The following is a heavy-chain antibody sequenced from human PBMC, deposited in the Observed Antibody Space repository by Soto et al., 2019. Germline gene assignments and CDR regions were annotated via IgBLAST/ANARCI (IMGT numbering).Heavy chain of an antibody. CDR3: ASAEYSSGWTAERDY. CDR2: LYSDRST. Sequence: EVQLVESGGGLVQPGGSLRLSCAASGFAVSSNYMSWVRQAPGKGLEWVSVLYSDRSTYYADSVKGRFTISRDNSXXTLYLQMNSLRAEDTAVYYCASAEYSSGWTAERDYWGQGTLVTVSS. CDR1: GFAVSSNY. V-gene: IGHV3-53*04. J-gene: IGHJ4*02. D-gene: IGHD6-25*01.